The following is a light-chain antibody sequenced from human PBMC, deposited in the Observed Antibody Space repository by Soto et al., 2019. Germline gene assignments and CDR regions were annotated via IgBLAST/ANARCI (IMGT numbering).Light chain of an antibody. Sequence: DAQMTQSPSTLSASVGDRVTITCRASQGISDWLAWYQQKPGKAPHLLIYKASRLESGVPSRFSGSGFGTEFTLTISSLQPDDVGNYYCQQFNTWTFGQGTNVEIK. V-gene: IGKV1-5*03. J-gene: IGKJ1*01. CDR1: QGISDW. CDR2: KAS. CDR3: QQFNTWT.